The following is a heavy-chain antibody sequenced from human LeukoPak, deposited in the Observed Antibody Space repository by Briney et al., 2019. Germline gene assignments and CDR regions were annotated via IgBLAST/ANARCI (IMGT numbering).Heavy chain of an antibody. D-gene: IGHD1-1*01. Sequence: SETLSLTCTVSGYSISSGYYWGWIRQPPGKGLECIGSIYHSGSTYYNPSLKSRVTISVDTSNNHFALKLSSVTAADTAVYYCARVVGFNYYFDSWGQGTEVTVSS. CDR2: IYHSGST. CDR3: ARVVGFNYYFDS. V-gene: IGHV4-38-2*02. CDR1: GYSISSGYY. J-gene: IGHJ4*02.